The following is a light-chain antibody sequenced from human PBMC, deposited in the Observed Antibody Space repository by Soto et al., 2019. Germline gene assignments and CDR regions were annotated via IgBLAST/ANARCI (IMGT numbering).Light chain of an antibody. CDR3: QSYDSSLSGVV. V-gene: IGLV1-40*01. Sequence: QLVLTQPPSVSGAPGQTVTISCTGSSSNIGARYEVHWYQQLPGTAPKLLIYEDIKRPSGIPDRFSGSKSGASASLAITGLLSEDEAEYYCQSYDSSLSGVVFGGGTKLTVL. CDR1: SSNIGARYE. J-gene: IGLJ2*01. CDR2: EDI.